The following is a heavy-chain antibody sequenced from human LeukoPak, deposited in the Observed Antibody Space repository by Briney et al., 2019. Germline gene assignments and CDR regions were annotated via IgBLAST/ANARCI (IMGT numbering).Heavy chain of an antibody. Sequence: PSQTLSLTCTVAGGAISSGDYYWSWIRQPPGKGLEWIGYIYYSGSTYYNPSLKSRVTISVDTSKNQFSLKLSSVTAADTAVYYCARGYYYDSSGYAPDCWGQGTLVTVSS. CDR1: GGAISSGDYY. V-gene: IGHV4-30-4*01. J-gene: IGHJ4*02. CDR3: ARGYYYDSSGYAPDC. D-gene: IGHD3-22*01. CDR2: IYYSGST.